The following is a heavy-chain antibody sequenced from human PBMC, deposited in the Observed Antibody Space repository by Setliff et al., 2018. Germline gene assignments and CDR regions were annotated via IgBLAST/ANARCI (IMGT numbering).Heavy chain of an antibody. V-gene: IGHV1-18*01. D-gene: IGHD6-13*01. Sequence: ASVKVSCKASGYTFTTYGISWLRQAPGQGLEWMGWISAYAQKFQGRVTMTTDTSTSTAYMELRSLRSDDTAVYYCARAYSSSWYSSRYYFDYWGQGTLVTVSS. CDR2: ISAY. CDR3: ARAYSSSWYSSRYYFDY. J-gene: IGHJ4*02. CDR1: GYTFTTYG.